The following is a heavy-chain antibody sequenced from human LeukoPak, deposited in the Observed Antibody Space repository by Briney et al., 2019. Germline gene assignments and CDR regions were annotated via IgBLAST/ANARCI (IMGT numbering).Heavy chain of an antibody. V-gene: IGHV1-8*01. Sequence: ASVKVSCKASGYTFTSYDINWVRQATGQGLEWMGWMNPNSGNTGYAQKFQGRVTITRNTSISTAYMELSSLRSEDTAVYYCARVAVYENWFDPWGQGTLVTVSS. CDR2: MNPNSGNT. CDR3: ARVAVYENWFDP. J-gene: IGHJ5*02. CDR1: GYTFTSYD. D-gene: IGHD1-14*01.